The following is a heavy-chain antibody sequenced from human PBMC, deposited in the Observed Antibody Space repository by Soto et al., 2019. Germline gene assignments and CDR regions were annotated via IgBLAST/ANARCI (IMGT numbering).Heavy chain of an antibody. V-gene: IGHV3-23*01. J-gene: IGHJ4*02. CDR2: ISGSGGST. CDR3: AKDGTRYGDYVSFDY. Sequence: EVQLLESGGGLVQPGGSLRLSCAASGFTFSSYAMSWVRQAPGKGLEWVSAISGSGGSTYYADSVKGRFTISRDNSKNTLSLQMNSRRAEDTAVYYCAKDGTRYGDYVSFDYWGQGTLVTVSS. CDR1: GFTFSSYA. D-gene: IGHD4-17*01.